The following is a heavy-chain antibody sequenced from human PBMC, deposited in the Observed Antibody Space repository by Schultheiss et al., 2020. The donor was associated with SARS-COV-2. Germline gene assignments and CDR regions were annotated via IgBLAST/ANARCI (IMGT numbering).Heavy chain of an antibody. CDR3: AKDSVVRGAT. CDR2: ISGSGGST. V-gene: IGHV3-23*01. D-gene: IGHD3-10*01. Sequence: GGSLRLSCAASGFTFSNAWMSWVRQAPGKGLEWVSAISGSGGSTYYADSVKGRFTISRDNSKNTLYLQMNSLRAEDTAVYYCAKDSVVRGATGGQGTLVTVSS. CDR1: GFTFSNAW. J-gene: IGHJ4*02.